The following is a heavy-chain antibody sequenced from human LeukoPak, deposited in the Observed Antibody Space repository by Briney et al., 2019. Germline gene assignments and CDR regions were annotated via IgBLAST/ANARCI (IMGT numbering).Heavy chain of an antibody. Sequence: PGGSLRLSCAASGFSFTAYAMSWFRQTPGKGLEWVANIHDDGGVTNYVDSVKGRFTISRDNARNSVYLQMNSLRVEDTSLYYCARGRGWVDHWGQGTLVTVSS. CDR1: GFSFTAYA. D-gene: IGHD3-16*01. V-gene: IGHV3-7*01. CDR3: ARGRGWVDH. J-gene: IGHJ4*02. CDR2: IHDDGGVT.